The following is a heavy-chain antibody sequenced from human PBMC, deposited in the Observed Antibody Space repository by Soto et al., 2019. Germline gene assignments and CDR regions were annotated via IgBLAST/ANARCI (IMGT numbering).Heavy chain of an antibody. D-gene: IGHD2-15*01. Sequence: ASVKVSCKASGGTFSSYAISWVRQAPGQGLEWMGGIIPIFGTANYAQKFQGRVTITADESTSTAYMELSSLRSEDTAVYYCARGYCSGGSCYSVGWFDPWGQGTLVTVSS. J-gene: IGHJ5*02. CDR1: GGTFSSYA. CDR3: ARGYCSGGSCYSVGWFDP. CDR2: IIPIFGTA. V-gene: IGHV1-69*13.